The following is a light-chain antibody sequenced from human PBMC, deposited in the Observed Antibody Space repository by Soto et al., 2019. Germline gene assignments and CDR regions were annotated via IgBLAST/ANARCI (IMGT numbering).Light chain of an antibody. CDR1: QSVNGF. CDR3: LQHYAWPWT. J-gene: IGKJ1*01. V-gene: IGKV3-15*01. Sequence: EIVMTQSPGTRSVFPGESVTLSCSASQSVNGFLDWFQHKPRQAHRLVLKRIFIRAIGVPDRISGSGSETEFTLTNNGLQSGVSGVYFSLQHYAWPWTFGQGTKVEIK. CDR2: RIF.